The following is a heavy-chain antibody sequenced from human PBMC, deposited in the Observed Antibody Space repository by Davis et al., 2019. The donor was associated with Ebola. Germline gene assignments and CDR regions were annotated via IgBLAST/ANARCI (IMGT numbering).Heavy chain of an antibody. J-gene: IGHJ4*02. Sequence: GGSLRLSCAASGFTVSSSYMSWVRQAPGKGLEWVSVIYSGGSTYYADSVKGRFTISRDNSRNTLYLQMISLRVEDTAVYYCAKTRLEIMALDYWGQGTLVTVSS. CDR1: GFTVSSSY. V-gene: IGHV3-53*01. CDR3: AKTRLEIMALDY. CDR2: IYSGGST. D-gene: IGHD3-16*01.